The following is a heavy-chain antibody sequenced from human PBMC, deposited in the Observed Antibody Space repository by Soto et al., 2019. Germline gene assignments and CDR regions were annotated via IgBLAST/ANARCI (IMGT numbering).Heavy chain of an antibody. V-gene: IGHV4-59*08. Sequence: SETLSLTCPVSGGTISSYYWSWIRQPPGKGLEWIGYIYYSGSTNYNPSLKSRVTISVDTSKNQFSLKLSSVTAADTAVYYCARAGGVPAATPNPDRSSVDVWGQGTTVTVSS. CDR1: GGTISSYY. CDR3: ARAGGVPAATPNPDRSSVDV. J-gene: IGHJ6*02. D-gene: IGHD2-2*01. CDR2: IYYSGST.